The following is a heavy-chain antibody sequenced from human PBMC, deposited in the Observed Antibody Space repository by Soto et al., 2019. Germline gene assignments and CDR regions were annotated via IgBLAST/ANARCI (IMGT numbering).Heavy chain of an antibody. D-gene: IGHD3-22*01. Sequence: QVQLQESGPGLVKPSQTLSLTCTVSGGSISSGDYYWSWIRQPPGKGLEWIGYIYYSGSTYYNPSLKSRVTISVDTSKNQFSLKLSSVTAAETAVYYCARGRSYYDSSGYYYQTPLDYWGQGTLVTVSS. J-gene: IGHJ4*02. V-gene: IGHV4-30-4*01. CDR3: ARGRSYYDSSGYYYQTPLDY. CDR2: IYYSGST. CDR1: GGSISSGDYY.